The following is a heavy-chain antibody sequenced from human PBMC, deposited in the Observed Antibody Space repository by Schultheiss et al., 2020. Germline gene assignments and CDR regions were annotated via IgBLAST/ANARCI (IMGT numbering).Heavy chain of an antibody. J-gene: IGHJ4*02. D-gene: IGHD4-17*01. CDR2: IWYDGSNK. CDR3: ARGYGDYVYYFDY. V-gene: IGHV3-33*01. CDR1: GFTFSSYG. Sequence: GGSLRLSCAASGFTFSSYGMHWVRQAPGKGLEWVAVIWYDGSNKYYADSVKGRFTISRDNSKNTLYLQMNSLRAEDTAVYYCARGYGDYVYYFDYWGQGTLGTVSS.